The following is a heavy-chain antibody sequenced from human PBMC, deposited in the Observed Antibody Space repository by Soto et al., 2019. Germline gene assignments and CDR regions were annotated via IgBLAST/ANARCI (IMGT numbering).Heavy chain of an antibody. CDR1: GGSISSSSYY. D-gene: IGHD6-13*01. J-gene: IGHJ3*02. Sequence: SETLSLTCTVSGGSISSSSYYWGWIRQPPGKGLEWIGSIYYSGSTYYNPSLKSRVTISVDTSKNQFSLKLSSVTAADTAVYYCARNRKIAALDIWGQGTMVTVSS. CDR3: ARNRKIAALDI. V-gene: IGHV4-39*01. CDR2: IYYSGST.